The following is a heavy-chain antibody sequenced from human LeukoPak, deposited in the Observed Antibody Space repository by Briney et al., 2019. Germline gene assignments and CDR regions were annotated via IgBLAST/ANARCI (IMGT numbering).Heavy chain of an antibody. J-gene: IGHJ4*02. CDR1: GFTVSSNY. CDR3: ARGRAAVAGYFDY. D-gene: IGHD6-19*01. CDR2: IHSGGST. Sequence: GGSLRLSCAASGFTVSSNYMSWVRQAPGKGLEWVSVIHSGGSTYYADSVKGRFTISRDNSKNTLYLQMSSLRAEDTAVYYCARGRAAVAGYFDYWGQGTLVTVSS. V-gene: IGHV3-53*01.